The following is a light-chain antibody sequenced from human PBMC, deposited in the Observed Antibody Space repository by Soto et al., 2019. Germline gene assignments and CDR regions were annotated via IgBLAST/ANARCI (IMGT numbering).Light chain of an antibody. Sequence: QSALTQPASVSGSPGQSITISCTGTSSDVGGYNYVSWYQHHPGKAPKLMIYEVSNRPSGVSNRFSGSKSGNTASLTISGLQAEDEADYYCSSYTSSSTRGFGGGTKLTVL. CDR2: EVS. V-gene: IGLV2-14*01. CDR3: SSYTSSSTRG. CDR1: SSDVGGYNY. J-gene: IGLJ2*01.